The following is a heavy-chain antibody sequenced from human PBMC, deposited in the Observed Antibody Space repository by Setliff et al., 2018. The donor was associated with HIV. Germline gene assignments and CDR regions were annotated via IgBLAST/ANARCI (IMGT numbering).Heavy chain of an antibody. CDR2: SRNKANSYTT. Sequence: GSLRLSCAASGFTFSDHYMDWVRQAPGKGLEWVGRSRNKANSYTTEYAASVKGRFTISRDDSKNSLYLQMNSLKIEDTAVHYCATDPLTYGDSPFDYWGQGTLVTVSS. J-gene: IGHJ4*02. CDR3: ATDPLTYGDSPFDY. V-gene: IGHV3-72*01. CDR1: GFTFSDHY. D-gene: IGHD4-17*01.